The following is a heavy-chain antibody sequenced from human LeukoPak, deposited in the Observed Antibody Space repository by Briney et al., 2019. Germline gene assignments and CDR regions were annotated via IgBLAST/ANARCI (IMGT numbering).Heavy chain of an antibody. CDR2: ISSSGGTI. J-gene: IGHJ4*02. CDR1: GFTFSSYS. D-gene: IGHD6-13*01. CDR3: AREALQQGLDY. V-gene: IGHV3-48*02. Sequence: GGSLRLSCTASGFTFSSYSMNWVRQAPGKGLEWVPYISSSGGTIYYADSVKGRFTISRDNAKNSLYLQMTSQRDEDTAVNYCAREALQQGLDYWGQGTLVTVSS.